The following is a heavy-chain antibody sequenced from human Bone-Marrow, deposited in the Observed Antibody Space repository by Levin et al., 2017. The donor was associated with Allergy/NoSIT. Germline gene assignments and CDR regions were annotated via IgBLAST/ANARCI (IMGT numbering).Heavy chain of an antibody. V-gene: IGHV4-34*01. CDR3: AGGGGRGGTPRWLDP. CDR1: GGSFGDHF. Sequence: SETLSLTCAVFGGSFGDHFWTWVRQAPGKALEWIGEIHHSGSTNYNSSLKSRVTISIYTSKNQFSLKMYSVTAADTALSFCAGGGGRGGTPRWLDPWGQGKLVTVSS. J-gene: IGHJ5*02. D-gene: IGHD2-15*01. CDR2: IHHSGST.